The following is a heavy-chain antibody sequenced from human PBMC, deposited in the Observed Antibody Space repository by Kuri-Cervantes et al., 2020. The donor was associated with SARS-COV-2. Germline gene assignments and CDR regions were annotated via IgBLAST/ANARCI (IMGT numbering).Heavy chain of an antibody. CDR3: ARDLGYYYDSSGYYIRGVFDY. V-gene: IGHV3-48*03. D-gene: IGHD3-22*01. J-gene: IGHJ4*01. Sequence: GESLKISCAASGFTFSSYEMNWVRQAPGKGLEWVSYISSSGSTIYYADSVKGRFTISRDNSKNTLYLQMNSLRAEDTAVYYCARDLGYYYDSSGYYIRGVFDYWGHGTLVTGSS. CDR1: GFTFSSYE. CDR2: ISSSGSTI.